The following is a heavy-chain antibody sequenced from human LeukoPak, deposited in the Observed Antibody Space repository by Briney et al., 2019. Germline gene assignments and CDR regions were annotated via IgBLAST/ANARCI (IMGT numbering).Heavy chain of an antibody. V-gene: IGHV4-4*08. J-gene: IGHJ4*02. CDR1: GGSICSYY. CDR2: LYNCATT. D-gene: IGHD3-16*02. CDR3: ASRNHYDYVWGSYRQGFDY. Sequence: SETLSLTCTVSGGSICSYYWSWIRQPPGKGLEWIGYLYNCATTNYNPSLKSRVTISVDTSKNQFSLKLSSVTAADTAVYYSASRNHYDYVWGSYRQGFDYWGQGTLVTVSS.